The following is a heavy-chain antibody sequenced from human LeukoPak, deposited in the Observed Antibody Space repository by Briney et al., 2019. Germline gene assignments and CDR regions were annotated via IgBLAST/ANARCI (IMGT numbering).Heavy chain of an antibody. D-gene: IGHD3-22*01. CDR2: ISVRSNYR. Sequence: GGSLTLSCAASGYTFSDFSVNWVRRAPGKGLEWVSSISVRSNYRYYADSVRGRFTISRDDARDSLFLQMNSLRAEDTAVYFCVRLRRNNDRSGYYYYYDYWGQGTLVTVSS. V-gene: IGHV3-21*01. CDR1: GYTFSDFS. J-gene: IGHJ4*02. CDR3: VRLRRNNDRSGYYYYYDY.